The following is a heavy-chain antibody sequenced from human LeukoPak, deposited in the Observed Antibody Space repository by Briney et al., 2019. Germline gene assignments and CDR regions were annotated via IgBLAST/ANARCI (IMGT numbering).Heavy chain of an antibody. CDR2: IKEDGSQK. V-gene: IGHV3-7*01. J-gene: IGHJ5*01. CDR1: GFTFSRYW. CDR3: ARAGVAVAGNDS. D-gene: IGHD6-19*01. Sequence: GGSLRLSCAASGFTFSRYWMNWVRQAPGKGLEWVANIKEDGSQKYSVDSVKGRFTISRDNAKNSLYLQMHSLRAEDTAVYYCARAGVAVAGNDSWGPGTLVTVSS.